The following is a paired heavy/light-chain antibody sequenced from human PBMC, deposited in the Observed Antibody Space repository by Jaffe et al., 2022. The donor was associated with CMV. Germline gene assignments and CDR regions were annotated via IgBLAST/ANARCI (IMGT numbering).Heavy chain of an antibody. V-gene: IGHV4-39*01. Sequence: QVQLQESGPGLIKPSETLSLTCSVFGDSVTSSGSHWGWVRQAPGKGLEWIGSMHYGGTTYYNSSLRSRVILSVDTSKNQLSLKLSSVAATDTAMYYCARHSRHASEAFEIWGQGTMVTVSS. CDR3: ARHSRHASEAFEI. CDR2: MHYGGTT. CDR1: GDSVTSSGSH. J-gene: IGHJ3*02. D-gene: IGHD2-2*01.
Light chain of an antibody. CDR3: YSYAGSGTFVL. CDR1: SSDVGGYNL. CDR2: EVT. V-gene: IGLV2-23*02. J-gene: IGLJ2*01. Sequence: QSALTQPASVSGSPGQSITISCTGASSDVGGYNLVSWYQQHPGRAPKLIIYEVTKRPSGVSDRFSGSKSGNTASLTISGLQAEDEADYHCYSYAGSGTFVLFGGGTKVTVL.